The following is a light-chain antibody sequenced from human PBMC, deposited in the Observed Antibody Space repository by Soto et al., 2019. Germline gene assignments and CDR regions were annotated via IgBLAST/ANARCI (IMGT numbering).Light chain of an antibody. CDR1: ETLISF. Sequence: EIVLTQSPATLSVSPGERVTLSCRASETLISFLALYQQKPCQAPRLHLYGASTRATGFPARFSGSGSATTFTLTISSLQSEAFAVYCCQRYTDWPFTVGQGTKLEI. CDR3: QRYTDWPFT. CDR2: GAS. V-gene: IGKV3-15*01. J-gene: IGKJ2*01.